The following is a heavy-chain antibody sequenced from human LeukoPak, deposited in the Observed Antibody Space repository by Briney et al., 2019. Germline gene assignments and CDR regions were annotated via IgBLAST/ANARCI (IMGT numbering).Heavy chain of an antibody. V-gene: IGHV1-69*01. CDR3: ARSYDSSGYHWYFDL. CDR1: GGTFSSYA. CDR2: IIPIFGTA. D-gene: IGHD3-22*01. J-gene: IGHJ2*01. Sequence: SVKVSCKASGGTFSSYAISWVRQAPGQGLEWMGGIIPIFGTANYAQKFQGRVTITADESTSTAYMELSSLRSEDTAVYYCARSYDSSGYHWYFDLWGRGTLVTVSS.